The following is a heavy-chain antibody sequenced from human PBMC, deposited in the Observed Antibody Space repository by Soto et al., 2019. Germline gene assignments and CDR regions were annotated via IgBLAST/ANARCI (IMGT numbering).Heavy chain of an antibody. D-gene: IGHD3-22*01. CDR3: ARGGYDSSGYYYYYYGMDV. CDR2: ISAYNGNT. J-gene: IGHJ6*02. Sequence: QVQLVQSGAEVKKPGASVKVSCKASGYTFTSYGISWVRQAPGQGLEWMGWISAYNGNTNYAQKLQGRVTMTTDTSTGTADMRLRSLRADDTAVYYCARGGYDSSGYYYYYYGMDVWGQGTTVTVSS. CDR1: GYTFTSYG. V-gene: IGHV1-18*01.